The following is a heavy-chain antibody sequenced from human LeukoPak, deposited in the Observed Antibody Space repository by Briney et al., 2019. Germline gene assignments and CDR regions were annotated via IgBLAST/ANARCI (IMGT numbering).Heavy chain of an antibody. D-gene: IGHD3-16*01. J-gene: IGHJ4*02. CDR1: GGSISSSSYY. CDR2: IYYSGST. Sequence: SETLSLTCTVSGGSISSSSYYWGWIRPPPGKGLEWIGSIYYSGSTYYNPSLKSRVTISVDTSKNQFSLKLSSVTAADTAVYYCATLGALYGMGFDYWGQGTLVTVSS. V-gene: IGHV4-39*01. CDR3: ATLGALYGMGFDY.